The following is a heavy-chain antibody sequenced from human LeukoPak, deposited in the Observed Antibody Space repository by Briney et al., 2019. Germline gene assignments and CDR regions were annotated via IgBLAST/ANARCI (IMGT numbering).Heavy chain of an antibody. Sequence: SETLSLTCAVYVGSFSGYYWSWIRQPPGKGLEWIGEINHSGSTNYNPSLTRRVTIYVDTSKNQFSLKLSSVTAADTAVYYCARGSGYYGSGSYYLGYWGQGTLVTVSS. D-gene: IGHD3-10*01. CDR2: INHSGST. V-gene: IGHV4-34*01. CDR3: ARGSGYYGSGSYYLGY. CDR1: VGSFSGYY. J-gene: IGHJ4*02.